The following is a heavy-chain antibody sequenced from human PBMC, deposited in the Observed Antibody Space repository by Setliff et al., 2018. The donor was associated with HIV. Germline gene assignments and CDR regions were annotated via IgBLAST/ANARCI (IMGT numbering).Heavy chain of an antibody. Sequence: ASVKVSCKASNYTFTNYAITWVRQAPGQRPEWMGWISAYDGDTKYAQKFHNRLSMTADTSTTTAYMDLRGLTSDDTGVYYCARVGLSAVPFPTVYWGQGILVTVSS. CDR1: NYTFTNYA. V-gene: IGHV1-18*01. CDR3: ARVGLSAVPFPTVY. CDR2: ISAYDGDT. D-gene: IGHD4-4*01. J-gene: IGHJ4*02.